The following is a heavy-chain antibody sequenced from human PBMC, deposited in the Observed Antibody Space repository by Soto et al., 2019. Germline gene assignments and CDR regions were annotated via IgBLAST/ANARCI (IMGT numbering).Heavy chain of an antibody. CDR3: ARGRRRRLDY. CDR2: INHSGST. CDR1: GGSLSGYY. Sequence: QVQLQQWGAGLLKPSETLSLTCAVYGGSLSGYYWSWIRQPPGKGLEWIGEINHSGSTNYNPSLKSRVTISVDTSKNQFSLKLSSVTAADTAVYYCARGRRRRLDYWGQGTLVTVSS. V-gene: IGHV4-34*01. J-gene: IGHJ4*02. D-gene: IGHD1-1*01.